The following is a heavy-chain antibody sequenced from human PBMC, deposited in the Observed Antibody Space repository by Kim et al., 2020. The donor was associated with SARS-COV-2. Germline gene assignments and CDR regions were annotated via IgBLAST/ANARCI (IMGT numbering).Heavy chain of an antibody. D-gene: IGHD3-3*01. CDR3: ARRVITIFGVVHDAFDI. CDR2: IYPGDSDT. V-gene: IGHV5-51*01. CDR1: GYSFTSYW. Sequence: GESLKISCKGSGYSFTSYWIGWVRQMPGKGLEWMGIIYPGDSDTRYSPSFQGQVTISADKSISTAYLQWSSLKASDTAMYYCARRVITIFGVVHDAFDIWGQGTMVTVSS. J-gene: IGHJ3*02.